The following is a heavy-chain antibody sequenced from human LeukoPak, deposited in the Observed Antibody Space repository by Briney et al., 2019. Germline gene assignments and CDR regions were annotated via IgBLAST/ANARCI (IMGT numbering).Heavy chain of an antibody. V-gene: IGHV3-23*01. CDR1: GFTFSNYA. D-gene: IGHD5/OR15-5a*01. J-gene: IGHJ3*02. CDR3: AKGGSVTAPDDAFAI. CDR2: ISISGDST. Sequence: GGSLRLSCAASGFTFSNYAMSWVRKAPGKGLEWVSGISISGDSTYYADSVRGRFTIFRDNSKNMLYLQMNSLRAEDTAIYYCAKGGSVTAPDDAFAIWGQGTMVTVSS.